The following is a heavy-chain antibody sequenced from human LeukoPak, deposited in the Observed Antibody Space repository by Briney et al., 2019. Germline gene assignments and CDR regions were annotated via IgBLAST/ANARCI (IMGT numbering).Heavy chain of an antibody. CDR3: AKGVAYCGGDCNPADSDAFDI. CDR2: ISGSGGST. Sequence: PGGSLRLSCAASGFNFSDYTMTWVRQAPGKGLEWVSAISGSGGSTYYADSVKGRFTISRDNSKNTLYLQMNSLRAEDTAVYYCAKGVAYCGGDCNPADSDAFDIWGQGTVVTVSS. V-gene: IGHV3-23*01. D-gene: IGHD2-21*02. CDR1: GFNFSDYT. J-gene: IGHJ3*02.